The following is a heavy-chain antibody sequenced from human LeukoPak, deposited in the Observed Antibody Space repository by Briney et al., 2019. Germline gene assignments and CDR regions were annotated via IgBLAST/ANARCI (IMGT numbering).Heavy chain of an antibody. V-gene: IGHV3-48*01. CDR1: RFTHSTYM. CDR3: VRELDY. J-gene: IGHJ4*02. CDR2: ISSDSGAI. Sequence: GGSLRLSRAASRFTHSTYMTHWVPQAPGKGLEWLSYISSDSGAIYYADSVQGRFTISRDNAQKSLYLQMNTLRVEDTAVYYCVRELDYWGQGALVTVSS.